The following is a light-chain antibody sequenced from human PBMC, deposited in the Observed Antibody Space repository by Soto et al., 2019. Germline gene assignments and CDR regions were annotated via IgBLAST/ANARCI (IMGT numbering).Light chain of an antibody. CDR2: SNN. Sequence: QSVLTQPPSASGTPGQTVTISCSGSRSNIGSNTINWYQQLPGTAPKLLIFSNNQRPSGVPDRFSGSKSGTSGSLAISGLQSEDEADYFCAAWDDSVNGRVFGGGTKLTVL. J-gene: IGLJ3*02. CDR1: RSNIGSNT. CDR3: AAWDDSVNGRV. V-gene: IGLV1-44*01.